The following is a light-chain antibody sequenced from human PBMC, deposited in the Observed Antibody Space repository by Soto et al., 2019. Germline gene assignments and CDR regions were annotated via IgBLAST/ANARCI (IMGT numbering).Light chain of an antibody. V-gene: IGLV1-40*01. Sequence: QSALTQPPSVSGAPGQRVTISCTGSSSNIGTGYDVHWYQQLPGTAPKLLIYGNNNRPSGVPDRFSGSKSGTSASLAITGLQAEDEADYYCQSYDSSLSVILFGGGTKLTVL. CDR2: GNN. J-gene: IGLJ2*01. CDR3: QSYDSSLSVIL. CDR1: SSNIGTGYD.